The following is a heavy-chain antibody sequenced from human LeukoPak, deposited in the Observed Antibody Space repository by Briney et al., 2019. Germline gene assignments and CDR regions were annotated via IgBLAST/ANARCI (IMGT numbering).Heavy chain of an antibody. V-gene: IGHV3-23*01. D-gene: IGHD3-10*01. CDR1: GVSFTYYA. J-gene: IGHJ4*02. CDR3: AKVDGSGNYYSLTYFDY. CDR2: MSASGGST. Sequence: GGSLRLSCAASGVSFTYYAMSWVRQTPGKGLEWVSTMSASGGSTTSADSVKGRFSISRDSSKNTLYLQLNSLRAEDPAVYYCAKVDGSGNYYSLTYFDYWGQGALVTVSS.